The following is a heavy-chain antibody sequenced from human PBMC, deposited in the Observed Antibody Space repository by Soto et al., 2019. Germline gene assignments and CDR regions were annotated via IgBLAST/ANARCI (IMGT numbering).Heavy chain of an antibody. D-gene: IGHD3-22*01. CDR2: IHYSGNT. CDR3: ARDSLDSSGNFMRHPDAFDV. J-gene: IGHJ3*01. CDR1: GGSINSDGYY. Sequence: QVQLQESGPGLVKPSQTLSLTCTVSGGSINSDGYYWSWIRQHPGKGLEWIGYIHYSGNTYYNPSLKSRITISIDTSKNQFSRQLSSVTVADTVVYFCARDSLDSSGNFMRHPDAFDVWGQGTGVAVSS. V-gene: IGHV4-31*03.